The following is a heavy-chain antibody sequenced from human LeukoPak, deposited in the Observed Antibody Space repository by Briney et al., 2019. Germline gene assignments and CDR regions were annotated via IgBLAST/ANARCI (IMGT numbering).Heavy chain of an antibody. CDR3: ARGGAYCGGDCYSGIEYFDY. J-gene: IGHJ4*02. CDR2: IKRDGSEK. V-gene: IGHV3-7*01. Sequence: GGSLRLSCAASGFTFSSYAMSWVRQAPGKGLEWVANIKRDGSEKYYVDSVKGRFTISRDNAKNSLYLQMNSLRAEDTAVYYCARGGAYCGGDCYSGIEYFDYWGQGTLVTVSS. CDR1: GFTFSSYA. D-gene: IGHD2-21*02.